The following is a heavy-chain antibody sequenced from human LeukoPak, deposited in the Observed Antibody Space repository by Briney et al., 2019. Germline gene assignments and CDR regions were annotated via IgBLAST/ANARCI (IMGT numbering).Heavy chain of an antibody. D-gene: IGHD6-13*01. V-gene: IGHV1-69*05. CDR3: ARDQEKAASSTGDYYYCYMDV. J-gene: IGHJ6*03. Sequence: SVKVSCKASGGTFSSYAISWVRHAPGQGLEWMGGIIPIFGTANYAQKFQGRVTITTDESTSTAYMELSSLRSEDTAVYYCARDQEKAASSTGDYYYCYMDVWGKGTTVTVSS. CDR1: GGTFSSYA. CDR2: IIPIFGTA.